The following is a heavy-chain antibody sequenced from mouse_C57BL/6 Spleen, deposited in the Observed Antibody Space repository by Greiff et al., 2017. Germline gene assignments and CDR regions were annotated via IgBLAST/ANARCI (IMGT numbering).Heavy chain of an antibody. J-gene: IGHJ4*01. CDR3: AREGGPMDY. CDR2: IYIGNGYT. Sequence: EVQLQQSGAELVRPGSSVKMSCKTSGYTFTSYGINWVKQRPGQGLEWIGYIYIGNGYTEYNVKFKGKATLTSDTSSSTAYMQLSSLTSEDSAIYFCAREGGPMDYWGQGTSVTVSS. V-gene: IGHV1-58*01. CDR1: GYTFTSYG.